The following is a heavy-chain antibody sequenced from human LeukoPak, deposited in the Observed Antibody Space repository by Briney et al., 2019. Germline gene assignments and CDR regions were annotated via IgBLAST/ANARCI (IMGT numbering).Heavy chain of an antibody. CDR1: GGSFSGYY. CDR3: ARDSGWYVAYDY. J-gene: IGHJ4*02. D-gene: IGHD6-19*01. V-gene: IGHV4-34*01. Sequence: SETLSLTCAVYGGSFSGYYWGWIRQPPGKGLEWIGEINHSGSTNYNPSLKSRVTISVDTSKNQFSLKLSSVTAADTAVYYCARDSGWYVAYDYWGQGTLVTVSS. CDR2: INHSGST.